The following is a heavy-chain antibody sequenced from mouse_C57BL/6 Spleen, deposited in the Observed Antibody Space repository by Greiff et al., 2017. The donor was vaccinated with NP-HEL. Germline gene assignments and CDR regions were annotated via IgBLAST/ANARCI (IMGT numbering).Heavy chain of an antibody. V-gene: IGHV1-15*01. J-gene: IGHJ2*01. CDR2: IDPETGGT. D-gene: IGHD2-3*01. Sequence: VQLQQSGAELVRPGASVTLSCKASGYTFTDYEMHWVKQTPVHGLEWIGAIDPETGGTAYNQKFKGKAILTADKSSSTAYMELRSLTSEDSAVYYCTRGLLRSFDYWGQGTTLTVSS. CDR3: TRGLLRSFDY. CDR1: GYTFTDYE.